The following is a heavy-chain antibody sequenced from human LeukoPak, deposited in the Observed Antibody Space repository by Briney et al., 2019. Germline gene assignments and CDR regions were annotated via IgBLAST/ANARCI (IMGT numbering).Heavy chain of an antibody. V-gene: IGHV4-38-2*01. Sequence: SETLYLTCAASGYPISNGYYWCWRLQPPGKRQGMSWSIYYSGNTYDNPSLKSRVTISLDTSKNQVSLRLSSVTASDTAVYYCARHRLFDTTGYYYDFDYWGQGTLVTVSS. CDR1: GYPISNGYY. J-gene: IGHJ4*02. CDR3: ARHRLFDTTGYYYDFDY. CDR2: IYYSGNT. D-gene: IGHD3-22*01.